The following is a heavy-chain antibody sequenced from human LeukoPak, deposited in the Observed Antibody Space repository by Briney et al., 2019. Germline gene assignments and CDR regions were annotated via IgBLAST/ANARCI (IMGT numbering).Heavy chain of an antibody. CDR3: ARDGGSYYRAYHFDY. CDR1: GYTFTSYA. CDR2: INAGNGNT. Sequence: GASVKVSCKASGYTFTSYAMHWVRQAPGQRLEWMGWINAGNGNTKYSQKFQGRVTITRDTSASTAYMELSSLRSEDTAVYYCARDGGSYYRAYHFDYWGQGTLVTVSS. J-gene: IGHJ4*02. V-gene: IGHV1-3*01. D-gene: IGHD1-26*01.